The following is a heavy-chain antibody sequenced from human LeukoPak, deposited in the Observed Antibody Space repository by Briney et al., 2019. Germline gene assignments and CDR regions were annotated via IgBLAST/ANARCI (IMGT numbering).Heavy chain of an antibody. J-gene: IGHJ4*02. CDR2: IYYSGST. V-gene: IGHV4-59*01. Sequence: SETLSLTCTVSGGSISNYYWSWIRQPPGKGLEWIGYIYYSGSTNYNPSLKSRVTISEDTSKNQFSLKLSSVTAADTAVYYCARGGAYSGYGSHDSWGQGTLVTVSS. CDR1: GGSISNYY. D-gene: IGHD5-12*01. CDR3: ARGGAYSGYGSHDS.